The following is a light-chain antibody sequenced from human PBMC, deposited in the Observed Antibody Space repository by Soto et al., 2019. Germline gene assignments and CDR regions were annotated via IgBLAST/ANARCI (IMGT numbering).Light chain of an antibody. CDR1: SSNIGAGYD. J-gene: IGLJ3*02. V-gene: IGLV1-40*01. Sequence: QSVLTQPPSVSGAPGQRVTISCTGSSSNIGAGYDVHWYQQLPGTAPKLLIYGNNNRPSGVPDRFSGSKSGTSASLAITGLQAEDEADYYCQSYDSSWVFGGGTKLTVL. CDR2: GNN. CDR3: QSYDSSWV.